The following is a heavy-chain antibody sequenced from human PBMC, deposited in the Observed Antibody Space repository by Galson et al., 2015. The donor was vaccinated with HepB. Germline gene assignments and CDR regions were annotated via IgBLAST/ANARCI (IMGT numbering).Heavy chain of an antibody. V-gene: IGHV2-5*01. Sequence: PALVKPTQTLTLTCTFSGFSLSTTGVGVAWIRQPPGKALEWLALIYWSDDKRYSPSLKSRLTITKDTAKNQVVLTMTNVDPVDTATYYCTSLMTYYEISGHSGPEYFSHWGQGTLITVSS. CDR1: GFSLSTTGVG. J-gene: IGHJ1*01. CDR3: TSLMTYYEISGHSGPEYFSH. D-gene: IGHD3-22*01. CDR2: IYWSDDK.